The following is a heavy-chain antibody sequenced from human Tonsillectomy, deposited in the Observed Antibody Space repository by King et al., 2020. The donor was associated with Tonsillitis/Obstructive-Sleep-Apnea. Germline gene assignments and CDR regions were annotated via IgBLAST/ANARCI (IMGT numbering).Heavy chain of an antibody. CDR3: ARAPPVPAPILSLAFDI. Sequence: QLQESGPGLVKPSETLSLTCTVSGGSISSYYWSWIRQPPGKGLEWIGDIYYSGSTNYNPSLKSRVTISVDTSKNQFSLKLSSVTAADTAVYYCARAPPVPAPILSLAFDIWGQGTMVTVSS. CDR2: IYYSGST. J-gene: IGHJ3*02. D-gene: IGHD2-2*02. CDR1: GGSISSYY. V-gene: IGHV4-59*01.